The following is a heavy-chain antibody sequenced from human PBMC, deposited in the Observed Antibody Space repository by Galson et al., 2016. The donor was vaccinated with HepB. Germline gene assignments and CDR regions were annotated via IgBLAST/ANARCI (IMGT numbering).Heavy chain of an antibody. J-gene: IGHJ4*02. Sequence: SLRLSCAASGLSFSSHDIHWVRQVPVKGLEWVAVIHYDGIATFYADSVKGRFTISRDTSTNTLYLQMSSLTAEDTAVYYCARGAWYGSTETGYWGQGTLVTVSS. CDR3: ARGAWYGSTETGY. V-gene: IGHV3-33*08. CDR2: IHYDGIAT. D-gene: IGHD3-10*01. CDR1: GLSFSSHD.